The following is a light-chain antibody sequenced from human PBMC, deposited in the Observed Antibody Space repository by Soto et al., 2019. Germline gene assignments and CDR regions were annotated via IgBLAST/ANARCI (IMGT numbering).Light chain of an antibody. Sequence: VLTQSPVTLSLSPGDTATLSCRASQSVSKYLAWYQQXXXQPLRLLVFDASHRATGIPARFSGSGSGTDFSLTISSLEPEDFAVYFCQQRSPWPPLTFGEGTKVEF. J-gene: IGKJ4*02. CDR2: DAS. CDR1: QSVSKY. CDR3: QQRSPWPPLT. V-gene: IGKV3-11*01.